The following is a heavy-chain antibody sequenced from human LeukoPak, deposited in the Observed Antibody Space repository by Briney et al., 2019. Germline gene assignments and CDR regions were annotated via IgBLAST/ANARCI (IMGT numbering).Heavy chain of an antibody. CDR2: IHTSGST. J-gene: IGHJ5*02. D-gene: IGHD6-13*01. Sequence: PSQTLSLTCTVSGVSISSARYYWSWIRQPAGKGLEWIGLIHTSGSTNYNPSLKSRVTISVDTSKNQFSLKLSSVTAADTAVYYCARARTVAAAGTWWFDPWGQGTLVTVSS. V-gene: IGHV4-61*02. CDR3: ARARTVAAAGTWWFDP. CDR1: GVSISSARYY.